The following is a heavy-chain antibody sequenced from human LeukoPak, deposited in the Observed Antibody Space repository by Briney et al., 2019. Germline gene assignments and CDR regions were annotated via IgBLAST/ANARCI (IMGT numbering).Heavy chain of an antibody. V-gene: IGHV4-34*01. CDR2: INHSGST. CDR3: ARLGSGSYFPFDY. J-gene: IGHJ4*02. Sequence: KPSETLSLTCAVYGGSFSGYYWSWIRQPPGKGLEWIGEINHSGSTNYNPSLKSRVTISVDTSKNQFSLKLSSVTAADTAVYYCARLGSGSYFPFDYWGQGTLVTVSS. CDR1: GGSFSGYY. D-gene: IGHD1-26*01.